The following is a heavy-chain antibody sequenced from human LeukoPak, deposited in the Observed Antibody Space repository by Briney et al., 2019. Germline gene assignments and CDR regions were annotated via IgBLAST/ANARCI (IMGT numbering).Heavy chain of an antibody. CDR1: GYTFTNYF. J-gene: IGHJ5*02. Sequence: GASVTVSCKSSGYTFTNYFLHWVRQAPGQGLEWMGIINARRDSTGYAQKFQGRITMTTDMSTRTVYMELSSLESEDTAVYYCARRDCVGDCYSNWFDPWGQGTLVTVSS. CDR2: INARRDST. D-gene: IGHD2-21*02. V-gene: IGHV1-46*01. CDR3: ARRDCVGDCYSNWFDP.